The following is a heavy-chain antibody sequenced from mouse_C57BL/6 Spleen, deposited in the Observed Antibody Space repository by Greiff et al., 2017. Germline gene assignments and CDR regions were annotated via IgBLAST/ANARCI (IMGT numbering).Heavy chain of an antibody. Sequence: VQLQQSGAELANPGASVKLSCKASGYTFTSSWMHLLTQRPGQGLEWIGYINPSIGYPKYNQKFKDKATLTADKSSSTAYMQLSSLTYEDSAVYYWARGDDYGGSYWYFDVWGTGTTGTVSA. CDR2: INPSIGYP. CDR3: ARGDDYGGSYWYFDV. J-gene: IGHJ1*03. D-gene: IGHD2-4*01. CDR1: GYTFTSSW. V-gene: IGHV1-7*01.